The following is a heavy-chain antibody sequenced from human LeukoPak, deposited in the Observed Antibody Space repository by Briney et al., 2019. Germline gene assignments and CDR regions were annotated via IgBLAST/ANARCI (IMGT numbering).Heavy chain of an antibody. J-gene: IGHJ4*02. Sequence: GGSLRLSCAASGFTFSSYAMSWVRQAPGKGLEWVSAISGSGGSTYYADSVKGRFTSSRDNSKSTLYLQMNSLRAEDTAVYYCANQYYGSGSSVERENTDDWGQGTLVTVSS. CDR2: ISGSGGST. V-gene: IGHV3-23*01. D-gene: IGHD3-10*01. CDR3: ANQYYGSGSSVERENTDD. CDR1: GFTFSSYA.